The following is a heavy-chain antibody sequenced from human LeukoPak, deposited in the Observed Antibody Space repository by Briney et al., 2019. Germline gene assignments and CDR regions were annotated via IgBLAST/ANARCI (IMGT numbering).Heavy chain of an antibody. V-gene: IGHV3-48*01. Sequence: GGSLRLSCAASGFTFSSYSMNWVRQAPGKGLEWVSYISSSDSTIYYAESVKGRFTISRDNAKNSLYLQMNSLRAEDTAVYYCARVLHRRNYDSSVYYGYWGQGTLVTVSS. D-gene: IGHD3-22*01. J-gene: IGHJ4*02. CDR3: ARVLHRRNYDSSVYYGY. CDR1: GFTFSSYS. CDR2: ISSSDSTI.